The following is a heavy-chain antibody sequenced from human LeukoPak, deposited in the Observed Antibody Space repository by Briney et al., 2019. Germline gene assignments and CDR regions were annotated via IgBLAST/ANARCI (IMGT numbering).Heavy chain of an antibody. J-gene: IGHJ4*02. CDR3: ARGGSYGDLFDY. D-gene: IGHD4-17*01. V-gene: IGHV3-21*01. CDR2: ISSSSSYI. CDR1: GFIFNIYG. Sequence: GGSLRLSCAASGFIFNIYGMSWVRQAPGKGLEWVSSISSSSSYIYYADSVKGRFTISRDNAKNSLYLQMNSLRAEDTAVYYCARGGSYGDLFDYWGQGTLVTVSS.